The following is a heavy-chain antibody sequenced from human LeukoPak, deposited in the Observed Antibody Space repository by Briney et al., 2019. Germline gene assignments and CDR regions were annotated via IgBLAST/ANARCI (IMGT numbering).Heavy chain of an antibody. CDR3: ARALAAAAGRRAGMMGD. Sequence: ASVKVSCQASGYTFTRYYIHWVRQAPGQGLEWLGIINPSGGSTSNTQKFQGRVTMTTDMSTSTVYMELSSLRSEDTAVYYCARALAAAAGRRAGMMGDWGQGTLVTVSS. CDR2: INPSGGST. V-gene: IGHV1-46*01. D-gene: IGHD6-13*01. CDR1: GYTFTRYY. J-gene: IGHJ4*02.